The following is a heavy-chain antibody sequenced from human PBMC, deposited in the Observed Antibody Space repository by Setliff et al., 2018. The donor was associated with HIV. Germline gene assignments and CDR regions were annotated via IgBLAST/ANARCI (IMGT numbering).Heavy chain of an antibody. CDR1: GYDFRRYG. D-gene: IGHD2-15*01. CDR3: ARDGVVVVAASNYYFDY. Sequence: ASVKVSCKTSGYDFRRYGIAWVRQAPGQGLEWMGWVSIHNDNTTYAQKFQGRVTMTRDTSISTAYMELSRLRSDDTAVYYCARDGVVVVAASNYYFDYWGQGTLVTVSS. V-gene: IGHV1-18*01. J-gene: IGHJ4*02. CDR2: VSIHNDNT.